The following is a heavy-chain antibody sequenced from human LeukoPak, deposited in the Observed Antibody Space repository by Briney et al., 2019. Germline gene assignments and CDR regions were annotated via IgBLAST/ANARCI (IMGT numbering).Heavy chain of an antibody. V-gene: IGHV3-23*01. CDR1: GFTFSSYA. CDR3: AKSWKPYYYYYGMDV. Sequence: PGGSLRLSCAASGFTFSSYAMSWVRQAPGKGLEWVSAISGSGGGTYYADSVKGRFTISRDNSKNTLYLQMNSLRAEDTAVYYCAKSWKPYYYYYGMDVWGQGTTVTVSS. CDR2: ISGSGGGT. D-gene: IGHD1-1*01. J-gene: IGHJ6*02.